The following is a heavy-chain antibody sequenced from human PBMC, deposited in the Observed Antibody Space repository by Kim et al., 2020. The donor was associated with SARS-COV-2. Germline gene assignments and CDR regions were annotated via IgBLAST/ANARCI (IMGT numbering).Heavy chain of an antibody. CDR1: GYTFTNYR. J-gene: IGHJ4*02. Sequence: ASVKVSCKASGYTFTNYRVNWVRQAPGQRFEWMGRITPGSDTTYSQQIYQRSATITDTTSTTTALVESSILCSDATAYYYSASADTSIPCAFDYWGEG. D-gene: IGHD2-21*01. V-gene: IGHV1-3*01. CDR3: ASADTSIPCAFDY. CDR2: ITPGSDT.